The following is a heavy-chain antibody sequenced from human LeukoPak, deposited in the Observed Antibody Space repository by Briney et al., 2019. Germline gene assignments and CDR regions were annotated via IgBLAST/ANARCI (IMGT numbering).Heavy chain of an antibody. CDR3: ARGGKGSSEDIDY. CDR1: GGSISSYY. Sequence: SETLSLTCTVSGGSISSYYWSWIRQPPGKGLEWIGEINHSGSTNYNPSLKSRVTISVDTSKNQFSLKLSSVTAADTAVYYCARGGKGSSEDIDYWGQGTLVTVSS. V-gene: IGHV4-34*01. J-gene: IGHJ4*02. D-gene: IGHD6-13*01. CDR2: INHSGST.